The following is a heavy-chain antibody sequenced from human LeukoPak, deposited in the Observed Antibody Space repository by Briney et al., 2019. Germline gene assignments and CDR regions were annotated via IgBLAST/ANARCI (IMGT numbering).Heavy chain of an antibody. D-gene: IGHD6-19*01. V-gene: IGHV3-30*02. CDR2: IQYAGISK. Sequence: GGSLRLSCAASGLIFSNYGMHWVRQAPGKGLEWVTFIQYAGISKYYADSVKGRFTIARDNSKNTLYLQMNSLRPEDTTVYYCVEEAGSVAGRFDHWGQGNMVTVSS. CDR3: VEEAGSVAGRFDH. J-gene: IGHJ4*02. CDR1: GLIFSNYG.